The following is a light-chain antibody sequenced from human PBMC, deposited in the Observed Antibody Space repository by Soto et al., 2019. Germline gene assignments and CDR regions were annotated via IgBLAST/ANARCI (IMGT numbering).Light chain of an antibody. V-gene: IGKV1-5*01. CDR2: DAS. CDR1: QSITTW. Sequence: DIQMTQSPSTLSASVGDRVTITCRASQSITTWLAWYQQEPGKAPKLLIYDASSLESGVPSRFSGSGSGTEFPLTISRLQPYYFATYYCQQYNSYPYTFCQGSKLEIK. J-gene: IGKJ2*01. CDR3: QQYNSYPYT.